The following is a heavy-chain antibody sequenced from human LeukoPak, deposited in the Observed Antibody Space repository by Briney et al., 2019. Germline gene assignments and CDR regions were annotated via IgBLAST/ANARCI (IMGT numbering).Heavy chain of an antibody. V-gene: IGHV3-30*04. Sequence: GGSLRLSCAASGFTFSSYAMHWVRQAPGKGLEWVAVISYDGSNKYYADSVKGRFTISRDNSKNTLYLQMNSLRAEDTAVYYCARGGWVIGVAGLHPTNYYYMDVWGKGTTVTVSS. J-gene: IGHJ6*03. CDR2: ISYDGSNK. D-gene: IGHD6-19*01. CDR1: GFTFSSYA. CDR3: ARGGWVIGVAGLHPTNYYYMDV.